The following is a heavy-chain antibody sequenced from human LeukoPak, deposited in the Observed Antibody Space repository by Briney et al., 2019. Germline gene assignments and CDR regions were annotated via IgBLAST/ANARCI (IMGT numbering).Heavy chain of an antibody. CDR3: AGYYYDSSRGFDL. V-gene: IGHV3-20*04. CDR1: GFKFDGYG. D-gene: IGHD3-22*01. CDR2: INWNGAWT. Sequence: GGSLRLSCAASGFKFDGYGMSWVRQAPGKGLEWVCDINWNGAWTVYADSVKGRFTISRDNAKNSLYLQMNSLRAEDTALYYCAGYYYDSSRGFDLWGQGTLVTVSA. J-gene: IGHJ5*02.